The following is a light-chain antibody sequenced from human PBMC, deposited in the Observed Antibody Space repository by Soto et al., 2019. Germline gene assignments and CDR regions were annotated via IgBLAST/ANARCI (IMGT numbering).Light chain of an antibody. J-gene: IGLJ1*01. V-gene: IGLV2-23*02. Sequence: QSALTQPASVSGSPGQSITISCTGTSSDVGSYNLVSWYQQHPGKAPKLMIYEVSKRPSGVSNHFSGSKSGNTASLTISGLQAEDEADYYCCSYAGSSFYVFGTGTKLTVL. CDR1: SSDVGSYNL. CDR3: CSYAGSSFYV. CDR2: EVS.